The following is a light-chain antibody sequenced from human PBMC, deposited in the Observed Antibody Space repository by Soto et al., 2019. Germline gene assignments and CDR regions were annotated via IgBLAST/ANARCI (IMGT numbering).Light chain of an antibody. CDR2: EVS. Sequence: QSALTQPASVSGSPGQSITISCTGTSSDIGGYNYVSWYQQHPGKAPKLMIFEVSNRPSGVSNRFSGSKSGHTASLTISGLQAEDEADYYCLSYASSSTLVFGGGTKLTVL. CDR1: SSDIGGYNY. V-gene: IGLV2-14*01. CDR3: LSYASSSTLV. J-gene: IGLJ2*01.